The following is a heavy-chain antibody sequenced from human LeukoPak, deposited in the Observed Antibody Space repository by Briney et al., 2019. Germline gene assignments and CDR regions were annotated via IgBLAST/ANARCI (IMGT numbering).Heavy chain of an antibody. V-gene: IGHV4-59*11. J-gene: IGHJ6*02. CDR2: IHYSGRP. Sequence: PSETLSLTCTVSVGSNSGHYWTWIRQPPAKELEWIGQIHYSGRPDYNPSLKSRVTISVDTSKNQLSLKVTSVTGADTAVYYCARFGVDYDLDVWGQGTTVTVSS. D-gene: IGHD3-16*01. CDR1: VGSNSGHY. CDR3: ARFGVDYDLDV.